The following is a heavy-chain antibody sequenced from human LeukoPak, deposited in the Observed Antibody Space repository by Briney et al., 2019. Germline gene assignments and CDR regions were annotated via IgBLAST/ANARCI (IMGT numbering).Heavy chain of an antibody. J-gene: IGHJ4*02. Sequence: GGSLRLSCAASGFTFSSHWMHWVRQAPGKGLVWVSRINGDGSSTRYADSVKGRFTISRDNAKNTLFLQMDSLRAEDTAVYYCVREGAVADFDCWGQGTLVTVSS. CDR2: INGDGSST. CDR1: GFTFSSHW. CDR3: VREGAVADFDC. D-gene: IGHD6-19*01. V-gene: IGHV3-74*01.